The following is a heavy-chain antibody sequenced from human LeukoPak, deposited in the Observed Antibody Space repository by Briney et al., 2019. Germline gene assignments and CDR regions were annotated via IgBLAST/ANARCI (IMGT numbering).Heavy chain of an antibody. V-gene: IGHV1-46*01. J-gene: IGHJ4*02. CDR1: GYRFTTYF. D-gene: IGHD3-22*01. Sequence: GASVKVSCKASGYRFTTYFIHWVRQAPGQGLEWMGLISPRGGDTTYAQSFQGRVSMTRDTSTTTVYMELTSLRAEDTAVYYCARDYGDSSGYNDYWGQGTLVTVSS. CDR2: ISPRGGDT. CDR3: ARDYGDSSGYNDY.